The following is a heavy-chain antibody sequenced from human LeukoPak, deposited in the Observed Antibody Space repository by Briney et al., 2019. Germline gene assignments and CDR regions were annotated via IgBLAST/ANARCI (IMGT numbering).Heavy chain of an antibody. CDR3: ARAKEYYYDSSGYYNAFDI. CDR1: GGTFSSYA. J-gene: IGHJ3*02. V-gene: IGHV1-69*01. D-gene: IGHD3-22*01. Sequence: SVKVSCKASGGTFSSYAISWVRQAPGQGLEWMGGIIPIFGTANYAQKFQGRVTITADESTSTAYMELSSLRSEDTAVYYCARAKEYYYDSSGYYNAFDIWGQGTMVTVSS. CDR2: IIPIFGTA.